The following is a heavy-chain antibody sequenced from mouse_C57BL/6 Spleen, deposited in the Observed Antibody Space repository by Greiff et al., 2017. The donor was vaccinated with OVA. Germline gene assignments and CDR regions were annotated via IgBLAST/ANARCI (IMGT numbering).Heavy chain of an antibody. CDR3: ARPLITTAVAQGY. Sequence: EVKLMESGPGLVKPSQSLSLTCSVTGYSITSGYYWNWIRQFPGNKLEWMGYISYDGSNNYNPSLKNRISITRDTSKNQFFLKLNSVTTEDTATYYCARPLITTAVAQGYWGQGTTLTVSS. V-gene: IGHV3-6*01. CDR1: GYSITSGYY. D-gene: IGHD1-1*01. CDR2: ISYDGSN. J-gene: IGHJ2*01.